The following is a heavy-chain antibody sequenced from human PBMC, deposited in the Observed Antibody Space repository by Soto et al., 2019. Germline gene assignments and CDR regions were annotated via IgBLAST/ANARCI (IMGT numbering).Heavy chain of an antibody. Sequence: GASVKVSCKASGYTFTVYYMHWVRQAPGQGLEWMGWINPNSGGTNYAQKFQGWVTMTRDTSISTAYMELSRLRSDDTAVYYCARDCGYGDYYSDYRGQATLVTVSS. CDR1: GYTFTVYY. V-gene: IGHV1-2*04. CDR3: ARDCGYGDYYSDY. CDR2: INPNSGGT. J-gene: IGHJ4*02. D-gene: IGHD4-17*01.